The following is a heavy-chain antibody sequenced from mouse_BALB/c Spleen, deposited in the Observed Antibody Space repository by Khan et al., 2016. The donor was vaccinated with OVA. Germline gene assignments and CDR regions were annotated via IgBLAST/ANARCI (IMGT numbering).Heavy chain of an antibody. CDR3: ATHLTGSFAY. Sequence: EVQVVESGGDLVKSGGSLKLSCAASGFTFSPYSMSWVRQTPDKRLEWVATISSDGDYTYYPDSVKGRFSISRDNAKNTLYLQMSTLKSEDTAMYYCATHLTGSFAYWAKGLWSLSLQ. J-gene: IGHJ3*01. V-gene: IGHV5-6*01. CDR1: GFTFSPYS. CDR2: ISSDGDYT. D-gene: IGHD4-1*01.